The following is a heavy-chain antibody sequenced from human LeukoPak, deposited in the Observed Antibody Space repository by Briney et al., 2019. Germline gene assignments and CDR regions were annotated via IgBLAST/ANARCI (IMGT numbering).Heavy chain of an antibody. D-gene: IGHD3-22*01. J-gene: IGHJ4*02. V-gene: IGHV3-23*01. CDR2: ISGSGGST. CDR1: GFTFSSYA. CDR3: ASTGGHSSGYYYPGY. Sequence: GGSLRLSCAASGFTFSSYAMSWVRQAPGKGLEWVSAISGSGGSTYYADSVKGRFTISRDNSKNTLYLQMNRLRAEDTAVYYCASTGGHSSGYYYPGYWGQGTLVTVSS.